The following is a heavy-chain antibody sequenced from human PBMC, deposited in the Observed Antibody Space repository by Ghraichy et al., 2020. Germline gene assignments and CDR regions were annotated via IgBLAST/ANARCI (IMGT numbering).Heavy chain of an antibody. CDR1: GFTFSSYA. Sequence: GESLNISCAASGFTFSSYAMSWVRQAPGKGLEWVSAISGSGGSTYYADSVKGRFTISRDNSKNTLYLQMNSLRAEDTAVYYCAKAPRMTTVTYVDYWGQGTLVTVSS. CDR2: ISGSGGST. CDR3: AKAPRMTTVTYVDY. D-gene: IGHD4-17*01. J-gene: IGHJ4*02. V-gene: IGHV3-23*01.